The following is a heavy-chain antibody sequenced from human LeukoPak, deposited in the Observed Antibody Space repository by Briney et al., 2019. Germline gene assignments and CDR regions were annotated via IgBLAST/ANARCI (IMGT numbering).Heavy chain of an antibody. CDR1: GFPFSGYS. CDR3: ARDPRGYYDSSGYFGSQSDY. Sequence: GGSLRLSCAASGFPFSGYSMNWVRQAPGKGLEWVSSISSSASDRNYADSVQGRFTISRDNSKNSLYLQINSLRAEDTAVYYCARDPRGYYDSSGYFGSQSDYWGQGTLVTVSS. V-gene: IGHV3-21*01. D-gene: IGHD3-22*01. CDR2: ISSSASDR. J-gene: IGHJ4*02.